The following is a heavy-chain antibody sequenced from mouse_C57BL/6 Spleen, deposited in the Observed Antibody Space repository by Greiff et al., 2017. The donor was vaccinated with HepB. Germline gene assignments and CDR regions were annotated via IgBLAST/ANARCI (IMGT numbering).Heavy chain of an antibody. Sequence: VQLKESGGGLVKPGGSLKLSCAASGFTFSDYGMHWVRQAPEKGLEWVAYISSGSSTTYYADTVKGRFTISRDNAKNTLFLQMTSLRSEDTAMYYCARGNYDYFDYWGQGTTLTVSS. CDR3: ARGNYDYFDY. CDR1: GFTFSDYG. D-gene: IGHD1-1*02. J-gene: IGHJ2*01. V-gene: IGHV5-17*01. CDR2: ISSGSSTT.